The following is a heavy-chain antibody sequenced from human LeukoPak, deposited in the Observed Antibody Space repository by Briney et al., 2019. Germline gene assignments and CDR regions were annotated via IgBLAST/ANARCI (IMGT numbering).Heavy chain of an antibody. V-gene: IGHV3-74*01. CDR2: INTDGSST. Sequence: GSLRLSCLASGFTFSSYGMHWVRQAPGKGLVWVSRINTDGSSTTYADSVKGRFTISRDNSKNSLYLQMNSLRAEDTAVYYCARALVGYYFDYWGQGTLVTVSS. CDR1: GFTFSSYG. CDR3: ARALVGYYFDY. J-gene: IGHJ4*02.